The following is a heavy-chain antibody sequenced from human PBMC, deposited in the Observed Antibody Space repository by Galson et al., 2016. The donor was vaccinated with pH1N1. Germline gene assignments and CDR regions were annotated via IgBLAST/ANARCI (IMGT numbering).Heavy chain of an antibody. CDR2: IDWDDNK. CDR1: GGSIGRSYWN. D-gene: IGHD4-17*01. CDR3: ARNLYGDYSHYFDY. Sequence: TLSLTCTVSGGSIGRSYWNWIRQPPGKALEWLALIDWDDNKYYSTSLKTRLTISKDTSKNQVVLTMTNMDPVDTATYYCARNLYGDYSHYFDYWGQGTLVTVSS. V-gene: IGHV2-70*01. J-gene: IGHJ4*02.